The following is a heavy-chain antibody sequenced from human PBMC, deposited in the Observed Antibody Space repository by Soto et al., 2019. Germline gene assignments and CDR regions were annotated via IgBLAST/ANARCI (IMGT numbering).Heavy chain of an antibody. D-gene: IGHD4-17*01. V-gene: IGHV3-21*01. CDR1: VFTFSDYS. CDR2: IRSISSYI. Sequence: GSLRLSCAASVFTFSDYSMNWVRQAPGKGLEWVSSIRSISSYIYYADSVKGRFTISRDNAKNSLYLQMNSLRAEDTAVYYCARKRYGDYGGMDVWGQGATVTVSS. CDR3: ARKRYGDYGGMDV. J-gene: IGHJ6*02.